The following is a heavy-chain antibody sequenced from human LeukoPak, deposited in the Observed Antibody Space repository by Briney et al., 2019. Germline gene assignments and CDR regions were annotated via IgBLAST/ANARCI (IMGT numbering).Heavy chain of an antibody. CDR1: GFTFSSYN. V-gene: IGHV3-23*01. Sequence: GGSLRLSCAASGFTFSSYNMNWVRQAPGKGLEWVSAISGSGGSTYYADSVKGRFTISRDNSKNTLYLQMNSLRVEDTAVYYCAKDPRIAAAGRLYYFDYWGQGTLVTVSS. CDR2: ISGSGGST. J-gene: IGHJ4*02. D-gene: IGHD6-13*01. CDR3: AKDPRIAAAGRLYYFDY.